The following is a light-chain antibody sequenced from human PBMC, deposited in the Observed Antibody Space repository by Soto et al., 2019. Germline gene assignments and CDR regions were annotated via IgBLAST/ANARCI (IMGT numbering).Light chain of an antibody. CDR2: GAS. CDR3: QQYYDWPIT. V-gene: IGKV3-20*01. Sequence: EIVLTQFPGTLSLSPGERAALSCRASQGLNSAYLAWYQQKPGQAPRLLIYGASSRDSGIPDRFSGSGSGTDFTLTISSLQPEDFAVYYCQQYYDWPITFGQGTRLEIK. CDR1: QGLNSAY. J-gene: IGKJ5*01.